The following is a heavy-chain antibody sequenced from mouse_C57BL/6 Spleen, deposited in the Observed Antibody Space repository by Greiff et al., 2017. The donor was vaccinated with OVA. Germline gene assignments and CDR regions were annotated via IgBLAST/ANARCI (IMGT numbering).Heavy chain of an antibody. V-gene: IGHV1-82*01. CDR2: LYPGAGDT. J-gene: IGHJ2*01. CDR3: ARGLREGDFDY. CDR1: GYAFSSSW. D-gene: IGHD1-1*01. Sequence: QVTLKVSGPELVKPGASVKISCKASGYAFSSSWMNWVKQRPGKGLEWIGRLYPGAGDTNYNGKFKGKATLTADKSSSTAYMQLSSLTSEDSAVYFCARGLREGDFDYWGQGTTLTVSS.